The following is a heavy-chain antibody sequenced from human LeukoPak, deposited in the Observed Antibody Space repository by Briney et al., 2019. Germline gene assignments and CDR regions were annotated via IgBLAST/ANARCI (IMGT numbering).Heavy chain of an antibody. D-gene: IGHD6-19*01. V-gene: IGHV4-30-4*01. Sequence: SETLSLTCTVSGGSISSGDYYWSWIRQPPGKGLEWIGYIYYSGSTYYNPSLKSRVTISVDTSKNQFSLKLSSVTAADTAVYYCARLQSPYSSGNNWGQGTLVTVSS. J-gene: IGHJ4*02. CDR2: IYYSGST. CDR1: GGSISSGDYY. CDR3: ARLQSPYSSGNN.